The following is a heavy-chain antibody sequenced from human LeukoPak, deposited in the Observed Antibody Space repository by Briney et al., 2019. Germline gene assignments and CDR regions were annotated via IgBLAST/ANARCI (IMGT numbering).Heavy chain of an antibody. D-gene: IGHD4-17*01. CDR3: ARENDYGDYFGDY. CDR1: GFPFSSFS. CDR2: ISSSSSYI. J-gene: IGHJ4*02. V-gene: IGHV3-21*01. Sequence: GGSLRLSCAPSGFPFSSFSMNWAPQAPGRGREWVSSISSSSSYIYYADSVKGRFTISRDNAKNSLYLQMNGLRAEDTAVYYCARENDYGDYFGDYWGQGTLVTVSS.